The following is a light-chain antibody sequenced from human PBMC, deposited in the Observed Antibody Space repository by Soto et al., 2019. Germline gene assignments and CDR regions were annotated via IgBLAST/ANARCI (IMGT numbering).Light chain of an antibody. Sequence: DIVLTQSPLSLPVTPGEPASISCRASQSILHSNGNIYLDWYLQKPGQSPQLLFYFGSIRASGVPDRFRGSGSGTDFTLKITSVEAEDVGVYYCMQAIQAPRTFGLGTKVELK. J-gene: IGKJ1*01. V-gene: IGKV2-28*01. CDR1: QSILHSNGNIY. CDR3: MQAIQAPRT. CDR2: FGS.